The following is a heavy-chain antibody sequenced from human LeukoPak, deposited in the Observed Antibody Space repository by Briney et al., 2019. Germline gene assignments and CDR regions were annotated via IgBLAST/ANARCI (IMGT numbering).Heavy chain of an antibody. J-gene: IGHJ4*02. D-gene: IGHD2-15*01. CDR2: IYPGDSDT. CDR3: ARIESVVVSAATYFDY. CDR1: GYSFTSYW. Sequence: GESLKISCKGSGYSFTSYWIGWVRQMPGKGLEWMGIIYPGDSDTRYSPSFQGQVTISADKSISTAYLQWSSLKASDTAMYYCARIESVVVSAATYFDYWGQGTLVTVSS. V-gene: IGHV5-51*01.